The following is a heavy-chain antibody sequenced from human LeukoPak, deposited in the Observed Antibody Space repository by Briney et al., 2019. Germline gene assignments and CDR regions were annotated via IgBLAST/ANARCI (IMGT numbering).Heavy chain of an antibody. D-gene: IGHD6-13*01. CDR3: ARESIAAAGGGTVY. J-gene: IGHJ4*02. V-gene: IGHV3-21*01. CDR1: GFTFSSYS. CDR2: ISSSSSYI. Sequence: PGGSLRLSCAASGFTFSSYSMNWVGQAPGKGLEWVSFISSSSSYIYYADSVKGRFTISRDNAKNSVYLEMNRLRGEDTAVYYCARESIAAAGGGTVYWGQGTLVTVSS.